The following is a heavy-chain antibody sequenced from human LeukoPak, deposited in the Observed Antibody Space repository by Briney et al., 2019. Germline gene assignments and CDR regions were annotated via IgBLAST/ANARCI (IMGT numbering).Heavy chain of an antibody. Sequence: GASVKVSCKTSGYSFILYGISWVRQAPGQGPEWMGWISTSTGDTKYTQKFQGRVTLTTDTSTSTAYMELSSLRSDDTAVYYCARGEWFGESNNWFDPWGQGTLVTVSS. D-gene: IGHD3-10*01. CDR3: ARGEWFGESNNWFDP. V-gene: IGHV1-18*01. CDR2: ISTSTGDT. CDR1: GYSFILYG. J-gene: IGHJ5*02.